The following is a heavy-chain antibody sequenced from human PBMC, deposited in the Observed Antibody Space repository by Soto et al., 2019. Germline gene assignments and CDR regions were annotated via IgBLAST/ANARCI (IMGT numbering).Heavy chain of an antibody. D-gene: IGHD6-13*01. CDR2: ISGSDGST. J-gene: IGHJ4*02. V-gene: IGHV3-23*01. CDR1: RFTFSTYS. Sequence: GGFLRLSCAASRFTFSTYSMNWVRQAPGKGLEWISYISGSDGSTYYADSVKGRFTISRDNSKNTLNLQMNSLRAEDTAVYYCARRSSSWYFDYWGQGTLVTVSS. CDR3: ARRSSSWYFDY.